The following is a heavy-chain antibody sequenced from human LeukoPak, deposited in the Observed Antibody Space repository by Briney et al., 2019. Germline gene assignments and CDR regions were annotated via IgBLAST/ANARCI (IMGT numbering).Heavy chain of an antibody. Sequence: ASVKVSCKASGYTFTSYGITWVRQAPGQGLEWTGWISPYNDNTNYAQKIQGRVTMTTDTSTTTAYMELRSLRSDDTAVYYCARGPEGMYFDYWGQGTLVTVSS. CDR2: ISPYNDNT. CDR1: GYTFTSYG. V-gene: IGHV1-18*01. J-gene: IGHJ4*02. CDR3: ARGPEGMYFDY.